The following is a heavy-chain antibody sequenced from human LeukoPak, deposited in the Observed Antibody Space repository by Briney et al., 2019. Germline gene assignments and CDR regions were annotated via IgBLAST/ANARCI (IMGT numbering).Heavy chain of an antibody. D-gene: IGHD3-22*01. CDR3: ARHLYDSSGYYRHYLDY. V-gene: IGHV4-59*08. CDR2: VHYSGST. CDR1: GGPVRSYY. J-gene: IGHJ4*02. Sequence: SETLSLTCTVSGGPVRSYYWSWIRQPQSPGKGLEWIGYVHYSGSTNYNPSLKSRVTISMDTSKNRFSLKLSSVTAADTAVYYCARHLYDSSGYYRHYLDYWGQGTLVTVSS.